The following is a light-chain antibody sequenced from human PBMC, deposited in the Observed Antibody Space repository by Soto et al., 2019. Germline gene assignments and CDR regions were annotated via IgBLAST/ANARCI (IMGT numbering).Light chain of an antibody. CDR1: QSLLYNNTFNY. Sequence: EIVMPQSPLTLPVTPGEPASMSCRSSQSLLYNNTFNYLDWYLQKPGQSPHLLIYLGSNRASGVPDRFSGSGSGTDFSLKISRVEAEDVGTYYCMQALQSLTFGQGTRLENK. CDR2: LGS. V-gene: IGKV2-28*01. CDR3: MQALQSLT. J-gene: IGKJ5*01.